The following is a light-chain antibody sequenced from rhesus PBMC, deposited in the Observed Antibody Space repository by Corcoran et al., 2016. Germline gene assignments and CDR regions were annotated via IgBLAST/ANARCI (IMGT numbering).Light chain of an antibody. J-gene: IGKJ4*01. CDR1: ENVNNY. CDR3: QHGYGTPLT. Sequence: DIQMTQSPSSLSTSVGDRVTITCRASENVNNYLNWYQQRPGKAPNLLIYKASTLQSGVPSRFSGSGSGTDYTFNISRLQPEDVATYYCQHGYGTPLTFGGGTKVELK. V-gene: IGKV1-74*01. CDR2: KAS.